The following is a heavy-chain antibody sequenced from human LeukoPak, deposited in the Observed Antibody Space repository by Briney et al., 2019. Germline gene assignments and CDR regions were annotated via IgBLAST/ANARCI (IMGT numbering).Heavy chain of an antibody. CDR1: GFTFSSHW. V-gene: IGHV3-74*01. J-gene: IGHJ4*02. D-gene: IGHD6-13*01. CDR2: IKSDGSTT. CDR3: AVLSTSYQPTPDY. Sequence: GGSLRLSCAASGFTFSSHWMYWVRQAPGKGLVWVSSIKSDGSTTYYADSVKGRFTISRDNAKNTLYLQMNSLRAEDAAVYYCAVLSTSYQPTPDYWGQGTLVTVSS.